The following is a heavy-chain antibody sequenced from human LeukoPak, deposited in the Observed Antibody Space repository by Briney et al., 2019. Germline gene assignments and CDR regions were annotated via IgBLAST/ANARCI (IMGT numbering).Heavy chain of an antibody. CDR1: GFTFSSYA. J-gene: IGHJ4*02. V-gene: IGHV3-23*01. D-gene: IGHD6-13*01. Sequence: GGSLRLSCAASGFTFSSYAMSWVRQAPGKGLEWVSDISGSGGSTYYADSVKGRFTISGDNSKNTLYLQMNSLRAEDTSLYYCAKTGGIAAAHWGQGTLVTVSS. CDR2: ISGSGGST. CDR3: AKTGGIAAAH.